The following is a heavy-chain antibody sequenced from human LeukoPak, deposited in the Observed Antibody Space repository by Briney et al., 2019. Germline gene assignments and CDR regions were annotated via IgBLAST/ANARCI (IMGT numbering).Heavy chain of an antibody. V-gene: IGHV1-69*13. J-gene: IGHJ5*02. CDR2: IIPIFGTA. CDR1: GGTFSSYA. D-gene: IGHD2-2*03. Sequence: SVKVSRKASGGTFSSYAISWVRQAPGQGLEWLGGIIPIFGTANYAQKFQGRVTITADESTGTAYMELSSLRSEDTAVYYCARQAGYCSSTSCSLNWFDPWGQGTLVTVSS. CDR3: ARQAGYCSSTSCSLNWFDP.